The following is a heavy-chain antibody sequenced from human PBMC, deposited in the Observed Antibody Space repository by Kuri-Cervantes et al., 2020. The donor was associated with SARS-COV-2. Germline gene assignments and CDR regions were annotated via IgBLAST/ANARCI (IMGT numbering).Heavy chain of an antibody. D-gene: IGHD1-26*01. CDR1: GGSISSGGYY. V-gene: IGHV4-30-2*01. J-gene: IGHJ5*02. Sequence: SCTVSGGSISSGGYYWSWIRQPPGKDPEWIGCIYHSGTTYYNPSLKSRVTISVDTSKNQFSLKLSSVTAADTAVYYCARQSPDQYSGSSQWFDPWGQGTLVTVSS. CDR2: IYHSGTT. CDR3: ARQSPDQYSGSSQWFDP.